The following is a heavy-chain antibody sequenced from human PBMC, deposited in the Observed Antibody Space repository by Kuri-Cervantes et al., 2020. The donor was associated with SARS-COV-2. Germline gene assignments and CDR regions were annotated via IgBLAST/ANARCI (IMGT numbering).Heavy chain of an antibody. CDR2: IYHSGST. V-gene: IGHV4-30-2*01. J-gene: IGHJ1*01. D-gene: IGHD2-2*01. CDR1: GGSISSGGYY. CDR3: ARHRPTSGYFQH. Sequence: LRLSCTVSGGSISSGGYYWSWIRQPPGKGLEWIGYIYHSGSTYYNPSLKSRVTISVDRSKNQFSLKLSSVTAADTAVYYCARHRPTSGYFQHWGQGTLVTVSS.